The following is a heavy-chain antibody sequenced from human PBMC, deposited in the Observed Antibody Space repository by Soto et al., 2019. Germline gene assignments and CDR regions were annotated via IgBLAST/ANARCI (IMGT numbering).Heavy chain of an antibody. CDR2: ISWNSGSI. CDR1: GFTFDDYA. J-gene: IGHJ4*02. D-gene: IGHD5-12*01. CDR3: AKDIVVATLNFGYFDY. V-gene: IGHV3-9*01. Sequence: EVQLVESGGGLVQPGRSLRLSCAASGFTFDDYAMHWVRQAPGKGLEWVSGISWNSGSIGYADSVKGRFTISRDNAKNSLYLQLYSLRAEDTALYYCAKDIVVATLNFGYFDYWGQGTLVTVSS.